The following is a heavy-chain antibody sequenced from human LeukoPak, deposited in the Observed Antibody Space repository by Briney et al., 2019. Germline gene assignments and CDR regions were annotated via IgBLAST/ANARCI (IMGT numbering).Heavy chain of an antibody. D-gene: IGHD2-2*01. CDR3: ARGRCSSTSCSPFDP. CDR2: ISSSSSYI. J-gene: IGHJ5*02. CDR1: GFTFSSYS. V-gene: IGHV3-21*01. Sequence: GGSLRLSCAASGFTFSSYSMNWVRQAPGEGLEWVSSISSSSSYIYYADSVKGRFTISSDNAKNSLYLQMNSLRAEDTAVYYCARGRCSSTSCSPFDPWGQGTLVTVSS.